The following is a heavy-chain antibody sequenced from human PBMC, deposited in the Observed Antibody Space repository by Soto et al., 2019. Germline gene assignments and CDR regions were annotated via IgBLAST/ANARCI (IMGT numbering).Heavy chain of an antibody. Sequence: ASVKVSCKASGYTFTSYAMHWVRQAPGQRLEWMGWINAGNGNTKYSQKFQGRVTITRDTSASTAYMELSSLRSEDTAVYYCARNDLGASVFGYYYYGMDVWGQGTTVTVSS. CDR2: INAGNGNT. J-gene: IGHJ6*02. CDR3: ARNDLGASVFGYYYYGMDV. D-gene: IGHD3-16*01. V-gene: IGHV1-3*01. CDR1: GYTFTSYA.